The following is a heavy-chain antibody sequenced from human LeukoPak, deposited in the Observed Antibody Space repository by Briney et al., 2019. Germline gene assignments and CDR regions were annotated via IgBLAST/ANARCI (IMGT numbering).Heavy chain of an antibody. CDR2: IMPMFGKA. J-gene: IGHJ6*03. V-gene: IGHV1-69*06. CDR1: GYTFTSYG. CDR3: ARENGDYYYYYMDV. Sequence: ASVKVSCKASGYTFTSYGISWVRQAPGQGLEWMGGIMPMFGKANYAQKFQGRVTTTADKATSTAYMELSRLRSDDTAVYYCARENGDYYYYYMDVWGKGTTVTVSS. D-gene: IGHD2-8*01.